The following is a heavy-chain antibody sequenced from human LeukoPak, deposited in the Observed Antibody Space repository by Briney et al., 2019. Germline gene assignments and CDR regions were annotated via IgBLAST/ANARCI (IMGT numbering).Heavy chain of an antibody. CDR1: GFTFDDYA. Sequence: GGSLRLSCAASGFTFDDYAMHWVRQAPGKGLEWVSGISWNSGSIGYADSVKGRFTISRDNAKNSLYLQMNSLRAEDTALYYCAKSASGDYDFWSGYFRAIDYWGQGTLVTVSS. CDR2: ISWNSGSI. V-gene: IGHV3-9*01. CDR3: AKSASGDYDFWSGYFRAIDY. J-gene: IGHJ4*02. D-gene: IGHD3-3*01.